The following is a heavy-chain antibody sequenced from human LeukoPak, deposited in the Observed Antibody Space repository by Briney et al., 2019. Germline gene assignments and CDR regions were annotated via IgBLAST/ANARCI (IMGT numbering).Heavy chain of an antibody. CDR1: GFTFDDYA. V-gene: IGHV3-30*01. D-gene: IGHD4-11*01. Sequence: GGSLRLSCAASGFTFDDYAMHWVRQAPGKGLEWVAVISYDGSNKYYADSVKGRFTISRDNSKNTLYLQMNSLRAEDTAVYYCASHYIYWGQGTLVTVSS. J-gene: IGHJ4*02. CDR3: ASHYIY. CDR2: ISYDGSNK.